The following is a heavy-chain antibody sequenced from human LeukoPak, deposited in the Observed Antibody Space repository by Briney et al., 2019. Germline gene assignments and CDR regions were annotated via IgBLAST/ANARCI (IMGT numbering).Heavy chain of an antibody. CDR3: TTEPPWDV. Sequence: GGSLRLSCTASGFTFTNAWFSWVRHGPGKGLEWLGRIRSKGDGGTTDYAESVKGRFTMSRDDAKNTLYLQMNSLKTEDTAVYYCTTEPPWDVWGQGTTVTVSS. V-gene: IGHV3-15*01. CDR2: IRSKGDGGTT. J-gene: IGHJ6*02. CDR1: GFTFTNAW.